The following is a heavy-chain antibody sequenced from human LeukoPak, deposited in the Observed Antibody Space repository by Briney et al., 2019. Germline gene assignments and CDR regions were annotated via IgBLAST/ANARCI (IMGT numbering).Heavy chain of an antibody. CDR1: GFVFSTYG. CDR2: ISYDGSNE. J-gene: IGHJ4*02. V-gene: IGHV3-30*18. Sequence: GGSLRLSCAASGFVFSTYGMHWVRQAPGKGLKWVAVISYDGSNEYYADSVKGRFTISRDNSKNTLYLQMNSLRAEDTAVYYCAKRGSKGYCSGGSCHYDYWGQGTLVTVSS. D-gene: IGHD2-15*01. CDR3: AKRGSKGYCSGGSCHYDY.